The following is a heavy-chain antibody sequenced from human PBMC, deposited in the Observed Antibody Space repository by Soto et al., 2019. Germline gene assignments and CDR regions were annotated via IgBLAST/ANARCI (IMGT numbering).Heavy chain of an antibody. CDR1: GYTFTSYG. V-gene: IGHV1-18*01. CDR3: AEYYYDSSGSGKLAP. Sequence: ASVKVSCKASGYTFTSYGISWVRQAPGQGPEWMGWISAYNGNTNYAQKLQGRVTMTTDTSTSTAYMELRSLRSDDTAVYYCAEYYYDSSGSGKLAPWGQGTLVTVSS. J-gene: IGHJ5*02. CDR2: ISAYNGNT. D-gene: IGHD3-22*01.